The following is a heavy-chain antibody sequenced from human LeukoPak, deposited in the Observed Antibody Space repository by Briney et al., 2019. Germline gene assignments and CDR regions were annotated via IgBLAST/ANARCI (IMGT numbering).Heavy chain of an antibody. D-gene: IGHD6-19*01. Sequence: GGSLRLSCAASGFTFSSYAMSWVRQAPGKGLEWVSAISGSGGSTYYADSVKGRFTISRDNSKNTLYLQMNSLRAEDTAVYYCARDDNSSDWYGGGFDYWGQGTLVTVSS. CDR1: GFTFSSYA. V-gene: IGHV3-23*01. J-gene: IGHJ4*02. CDR2: ISGSGGST. CDR3: ARDDNSSDWYGGGFDY.